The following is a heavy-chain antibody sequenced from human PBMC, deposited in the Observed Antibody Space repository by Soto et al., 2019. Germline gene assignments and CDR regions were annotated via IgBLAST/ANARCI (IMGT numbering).Heavy chain of an antibody. CDR1: GGTFSSYA. CDR3: ARAAHCSGGSCYPYYFDY. CDR2: IIPIFGTT. J-gene: IGHJ4*02. V-gene: IGHV1-69*13. D-gene: IGHD2-15*01. Sequence: SVKVSCKASGGTFSSYAINWVRQAPGQGLERMGGIIPIFGTTNYAQKFQGRVTITADESTSTAYMELSSLRSEDTAVYYCARAAHCSGGSCYPYYFDYWGQGTLVTVSS.